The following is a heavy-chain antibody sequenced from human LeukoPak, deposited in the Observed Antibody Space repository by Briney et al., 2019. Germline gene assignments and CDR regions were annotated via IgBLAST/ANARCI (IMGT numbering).Heavy chain of an antibody. CDR3: VKEHTYFDNSGSYYCDS. Sequence: GGSLRLSCAASGFTFSSYAMHWVRQAPGKGLEWVAVISYDGSNKYYADSVKGRFTISRDNSKNTLYLQMESLRTEDTGVYFSVKEHTYFDNSGSYYCDSWGQGTLVTVSS. D-gene: IGHD3-22*01. V-gene: IGHV3-30*04. CDR1: GFTFSSYA. J-gene: IGHJ4*02. CDR2: ISYDGSNK.